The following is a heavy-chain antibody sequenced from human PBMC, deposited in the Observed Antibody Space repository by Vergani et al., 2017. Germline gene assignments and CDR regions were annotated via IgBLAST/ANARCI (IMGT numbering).Heavy chain of an antibody. CDR2: ISSSSSYI. Sequence: EVQLVESGGGLVKPGGSLRLSCAASGFTFSSYSMNWVRQAPGKGLEWVSSISSSSSYIYYADSVKGRFTISRDNAKNSLYLQMNSLRAEDTAVYYCARGRLAARPAAFDIWGQGTMVTVSS. CDR1: GFTFSSYS. V-gene: IGHV3-21*01. J-gene: IGHJ3*02. D-gene: IGHD6-6*01. CDR3: ARGRLAARPAAFDI.